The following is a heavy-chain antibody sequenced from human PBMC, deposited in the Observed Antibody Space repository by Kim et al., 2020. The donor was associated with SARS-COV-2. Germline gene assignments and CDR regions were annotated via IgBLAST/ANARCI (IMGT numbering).Heavy chain of an antibody. Sequence: GGSLRLSCAASGLTVSTSFMSWVRQAPGKGLEWVSGIYSDGTTWYSDSSMGGFTMYRDSTKNTLYLQMNSLIAGDTAVYYCAGEFNRVGSDNNHNHNCFDAWSQGTLVT. J-gene: IGHJ5*02. CDR3: AGEFNRVGSDNNHNHNCFDA. D-gene: IGHD2-15*01. CDR1: GLTVSTSF. CDR2: IYSDGTT. V-gene: IGHV3-53*01.